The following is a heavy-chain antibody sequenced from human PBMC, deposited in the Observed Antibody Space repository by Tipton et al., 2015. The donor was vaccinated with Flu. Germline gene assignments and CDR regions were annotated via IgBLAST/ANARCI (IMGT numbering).Heavy chain of an antibody. V-gene: IGHV4-59*12. J-gene: IGHJ4*02. CDR3: ARERLREYNSAGYPDS. D-gene: IGHD3-16*01. Sequence: TLSLTCSVSGGFISSYYWNWIRQPPGKGLEWIGYIYNNQYTKYNPSLKSRVTISVDPSKSQFSLRLTSVTAADTAVYFCARERLREYNSAGYPDSWGQGTLVTVS. CDR2: IYNNQYT. CDR1: GGFISSYY.